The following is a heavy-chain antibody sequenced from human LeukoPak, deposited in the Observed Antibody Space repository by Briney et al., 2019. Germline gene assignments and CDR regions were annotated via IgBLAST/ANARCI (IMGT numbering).Heavy chain of an antibody. Sequence: GGSLRLSCAASGFTFSDYYMSWIRQAPGKGLEWVSYISSSGSTIYYADSVKGRFTISRDNAKNSLYLQMNSLRAEDTAVYYCASLRYFDLAFDIWGQGTMVTVSS. J-gene: IGHJ3*02. V-gene: IGHV3-11*01. D-gene: IGHD3-9*01. CDR3: ASLRYFDLAFDI. CDR2: ISSSGSTI. CDR1: GFTFSDYY.